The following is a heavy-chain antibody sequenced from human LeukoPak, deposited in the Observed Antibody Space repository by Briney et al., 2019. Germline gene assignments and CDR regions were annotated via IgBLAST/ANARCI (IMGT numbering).Heavy chain of an antibody. Sequence: GGSLRLSCAASGFTFSSYAMSWVRQAPGKGLEWVSAISGSGGGTYYADSVKGRFTISRDNSKNTLSLQMNNLRADDTAVYYCANEIRPNDYWGQGTPVTVSS. D-gene: IGHD4-17*01. CDR2: ISGSGGGT. V-gene: IGHV3-23*01. CDR3: ANEIRPNDY. CDR1: GFTFSSYA. J-gene: IGHJ4*02.